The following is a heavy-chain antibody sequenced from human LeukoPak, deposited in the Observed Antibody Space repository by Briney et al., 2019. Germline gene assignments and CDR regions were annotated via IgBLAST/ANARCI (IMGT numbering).Heavy chain of an antibody. CDR3: ARDYSPPSVIDAFDI. V-gene: IGHV1-18*01. CDR2: ISAYNGNT. CDR1: GYTFTSYG. J-gene: IGHJ3*02. Sequence: ASVKVSCKASGYTFTSYGISWVRQAARQWLEWMGWISAYNGNTNYAQKLQGRVTMTTDTSTSTAYMELRSLRSDDTAVYYCARDYSPPSVIDAFDIWGQGTMVTVSS. D-gene: IGHD2-21*01.